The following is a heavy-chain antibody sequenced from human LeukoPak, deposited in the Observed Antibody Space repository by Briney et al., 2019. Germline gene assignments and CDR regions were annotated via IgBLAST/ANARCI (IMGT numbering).Heavy chain of an antibody. J-gene: IGHJ4*02. D-gene: IGHD3-9*01. CDR2: IPGSGGNT. CDR1: GFTFSNYA. V-gene: IGHV3-23*01. Sequence: GASLSLSCAASGFTFSNYAMSWVRQPPAKGLEWVSAIPGSGGNTYYADSVKGRFTISRDNSKNTVFLQMNSLRAEDTAVDYCAKWGDYDVLTGYYVSNYWGQGTLVTVSS. CDR3: AKWGDYDVLTGYYVSNY.